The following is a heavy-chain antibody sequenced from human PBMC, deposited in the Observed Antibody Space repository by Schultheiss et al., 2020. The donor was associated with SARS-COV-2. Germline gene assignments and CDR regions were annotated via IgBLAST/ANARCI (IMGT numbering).Heavy chain of an antibody. V-gene: IGHV3-33*08. CDR1: GFTFSSYA. CDR3: ARDPGSELRRNNYFDY. D-gene: IGHD4-23*01. Sequence: GGSLRLSCAASGFTFSSYAMSWVRQAPGKGLEWVAVIWYDGSNKYYADSVKGRFTISRDNSKNTLYLQMNSLRAEDTAVYYCARDPGSELRRNNYFDYWGQGTLVTVSS. J-gene: IGHJ4*02. CDR2: IWYDGSNK.